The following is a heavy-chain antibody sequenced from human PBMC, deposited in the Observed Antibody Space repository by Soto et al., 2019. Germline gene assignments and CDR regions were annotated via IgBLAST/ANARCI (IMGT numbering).Heavy chain of an antibody. CDR2: IYYSGST. CDR3: ARGGPTGGSYKYNWFDP. D-gene: IGHD2-15*01. Sequence: QVQLQESGPGLVKPSQTLSLTCTVSGGSISSGDYYWSWIRQPPGKGLEWIGYIYYSGSTYYNPSLKSRVTISVDPSKNQFSLKLSSVTAADTAVYYCARGGPTGGSYKYNWFDPWGQGTLVTVSS. CDR1: GGSISSGDYY. V-gene: IGHV4-30-4*01. J-gene: IGHJ5*02.